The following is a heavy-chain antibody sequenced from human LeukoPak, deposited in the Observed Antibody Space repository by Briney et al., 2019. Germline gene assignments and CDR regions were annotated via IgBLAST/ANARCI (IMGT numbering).Heavy chain of an antibody. CDR2: IDPNSGDT. Sequence: ASVKVSCKASGYTFTAYYIHWVRQAPGQGLEWMGWIDPNSGDTKYVEKFQGRVTMTRDTSFSTAYMALSSLRSDDTAMYYCARAESYRGHYIDSWGRGTQVTVSS. CDR1: GYTFTAYY. V-gene: IGHV1-2*02. J-gene: IGHJ4*02. CDR3: ARAESYRGHYIDS. D-gene: IGHD1-14*01.